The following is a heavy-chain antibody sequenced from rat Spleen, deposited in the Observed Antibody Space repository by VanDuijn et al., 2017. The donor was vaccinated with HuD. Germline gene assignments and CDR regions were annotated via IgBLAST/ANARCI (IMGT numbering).Heavy chain of an antibody. Sequence: EVQLVESGGGLVQPGRSLKLSCAASGITLRNFDMAWVRQAPTKGLEWVASITNTGGNTYYPDSVRGRFAISRDDAKSTLYLQMNSLRSEDTATYYCTTQWELYHWGQGVMVTVSS. D-gene: IGHD5-1*01. CDR2: ITNTGGNT. CDR3: TTQWELYH. V-gene: IGHV5S23*01. J-gene: IGHJ2*01. CDR1: GITLRNFD.